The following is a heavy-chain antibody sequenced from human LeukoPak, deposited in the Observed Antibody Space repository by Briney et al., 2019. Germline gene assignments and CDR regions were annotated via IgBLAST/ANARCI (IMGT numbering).Heavy chain of an antibody. J-gene: IGHJ4*02. D-gene: IGHD2-15*01. CDR2: IIPIFGTA. Sequence: SVKVSCKASGGTFSSYAISWVRQAPGQGLEWMGGIIPIFGTANYAQKFQGRVTITAVESTSTAYMELSSLRSEDTAVYYCARDLRYCSGGSCYSERGFDYWGQGTLVTVSS. CDR1: GGTFSSYA. V-gene: IGHV1-69*13. CDR3: ARDLRYCSGGSCYSERGFDY.